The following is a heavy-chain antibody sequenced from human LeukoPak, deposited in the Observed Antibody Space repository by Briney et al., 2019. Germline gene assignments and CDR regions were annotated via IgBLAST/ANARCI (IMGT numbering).Heavy chain of an antibody. CDR3: ARGSVAASGRLLGYNWFDP. J-gene: IGHJ5*02. CDR2: INHIGST. CDR1: GGSFSGYY. V-gene: IGHV4-34*01. Sequence: SETLSLTCAVYGGSFSGYYWSWIRQPPGKGLEWIGEINHIGSTNYNPSLKSRVTISVDTSKNQFSLKLSSVTAADTAVYYCARGSVAASGRLLGYNWFDPWGQGTLVTVSS. D-gene: IGHD5-12*01.